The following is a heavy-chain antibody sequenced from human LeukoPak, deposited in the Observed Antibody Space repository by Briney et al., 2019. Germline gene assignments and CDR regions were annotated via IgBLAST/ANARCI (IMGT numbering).Heavy chain of an antibody. Sequence: GGSLRLSCAASGFTFSSYAMHWVRQAPGKGLEWVAVISYDGSNKYYADSVKGRFTISRDNSKNTLYLQMNSLRAEDTAVYFCAKRGVVIRVFLVGFHKEAYYFDSWGQGALVTVSS. D-gene: IGHD3-10*01. J-gene: IGHJ4*02. CDR1: GFTFSSYA. CDR2: ISYDGSNK. V-gene: IGHV3-30*04. CDR3: AKRGVVIRVFLVGFHKEAYYFDS.